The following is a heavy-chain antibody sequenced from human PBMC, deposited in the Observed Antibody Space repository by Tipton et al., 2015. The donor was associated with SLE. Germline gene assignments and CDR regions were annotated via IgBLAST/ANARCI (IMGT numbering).Heavy chain of an antibody. V-gene: IGHV3-48*01. J-gene: IGHJ6*02. CDR2: ISSNAETI. CDR3: AGSLGPQDFYYYYDIDV. CDR1: GIVFSFYA. D-gene: IGHD3-16*01. Sequence: SLRLSCAASGIVFSFYAMHWVRQAPGKGLEWISYISSNAETIYHADSVKGRFTISRDNAKNSLYLQMNSLRADDTAVYYCAGSLGPQDFYYYYDIDVRGQGTTVTVSS.